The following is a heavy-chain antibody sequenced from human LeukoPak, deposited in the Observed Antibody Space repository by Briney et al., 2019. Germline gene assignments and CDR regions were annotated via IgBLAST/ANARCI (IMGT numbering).Heavy chain of an antibody. J-gene: IGHJ4*02. D-gene: IGHD1-26*01. V-gene: IGHV4-39*01. CDR1: GSSISSSSYY. CDR3: ATHWGIVGAPHRFDY. Sequence: SETLSLTCTVSGSSISSSSYYWGWIRQPPGKGLEWVGRMSYKYSGSTYYNPSLKSRVTISVDTSKNQFSLRLSSVTAADTAVYYCATHWGIVGAPHRFDYWGQGTLVTVSS. CDR2: MSYKYSGST.